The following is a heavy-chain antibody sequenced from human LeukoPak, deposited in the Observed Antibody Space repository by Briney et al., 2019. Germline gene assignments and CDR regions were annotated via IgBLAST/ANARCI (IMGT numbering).Heavy chain of an antibody. CDR2: IYYTGRT. Sequence: PSETLSLTCTVSGGSVSSSSYQWGWIRQPPGKGLEWIGNIYYTGRTYYKASLKSRVTISVDTSRNQFSLKLSSVTAADTAVYYCARTTYYYDSSGYPLPPDYWGQGILVTVSS. D-gene: IGHD3-22*01. V-gene: IGHV4-39*01. CDR1: GGSVSSSSYQ. CDR3: ARTTYYYDSSGYPLPPDY. J-gene: IGHJ4*02.